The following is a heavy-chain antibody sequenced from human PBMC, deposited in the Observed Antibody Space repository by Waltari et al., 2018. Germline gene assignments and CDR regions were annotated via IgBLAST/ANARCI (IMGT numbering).Heavy chain of an antibody. J-gene: IGHJ5*02. D-gene: IGHD6-13*01. V-gene: IGHV1-69*13. CDR2: IIPIFGTA. CDR1: GGTFSSYA. CDR3: ATTGGIAAAAHNWFDP. Sequence: QVQLVQSGAEVKKPGSSVKVSCKASGGTFSSYAISWVRQAPGQGLEWMGGIIPIFGTANYGQKFQGRVTMTEDTSTDTAYMELSSLRSEDTAVYYCATTGGIAAAAHNWFDPWGQGTLVTVSS.